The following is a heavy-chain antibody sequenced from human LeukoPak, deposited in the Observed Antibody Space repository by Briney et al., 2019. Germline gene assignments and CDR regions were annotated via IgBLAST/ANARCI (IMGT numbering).Heavy chain of an antibody. CDR1: GFTFSDHY. J-gene: IGHJ4*02. V-gene: IGHV3-21*04. CDR3: AKDKQSLGITIFGVVAYYFDY. CDR2: ISSSSGYI. Sequence: GGSLRLSCAASGFTFSDHYIDWVRQAPGKGLEWVSSISSSSGYIYYADSVKGRFTISRDNSKNTLYLQMNSLRAEDTAVYYCAKDKQSLGITIFGVVAYYFDYWGQGTLVTVSS. D-gene: IGHD3-3*01.